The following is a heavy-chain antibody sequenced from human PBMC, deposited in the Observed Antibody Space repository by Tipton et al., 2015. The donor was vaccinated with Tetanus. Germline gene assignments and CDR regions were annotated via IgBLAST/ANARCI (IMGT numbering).Heavy chain of an antibody. CDR2: IYYSGSN. V-gene: IGHV4-31*03. D-gene: IGHD1-26*01. Sequence: TLSLTCTVSGDSITSGGYYWSWIRQHPEKGLEWIGDIYYSGSNYYNPSLKSRVPISVDTSKNQFSLKLNSVTAADSAVYYCARDQARGARGWNYFDYWVQGTRVTVSS. CDR3: ARDQARGARGWNYFDY. CDR1: GDSITSGGYY. J-gene: IGHJ4*02.